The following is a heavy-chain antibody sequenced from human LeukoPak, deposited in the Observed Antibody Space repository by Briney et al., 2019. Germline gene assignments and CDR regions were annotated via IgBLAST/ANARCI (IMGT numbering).Heavy chain of an antibody. CDR2: IYYSGSI. Sequence: SQTLSLTCTVSGGSISSGGYYWSWIRQHPGKGLEWIGYIYYSGSIYYNPSLKSRVTISVDTSKNQFSLKLSSVTAADTAVYYCASYPTIFGVVPDYYYGMDVWGQGTTVTVSS. CDR3: ASYPTIFGVVPDYYYGMDV. D-gene: IGHD3-3*01. CDR1: GGSISSGGYY. V-gene: IGHV4-31*03. J-gene: IGHJ6*02.